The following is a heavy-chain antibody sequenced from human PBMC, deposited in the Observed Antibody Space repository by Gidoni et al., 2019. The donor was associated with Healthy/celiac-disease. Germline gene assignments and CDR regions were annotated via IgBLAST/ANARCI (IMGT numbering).Heavy chain of an antibody. CDR3: ARNPYYCSGGSCYSYNWFDP. V-gene: IGHV1-3*01. CDR2: INAGNGNT. Sequence: QVQLVQSGAEVKKPGASVKVSCKASGYTFTSYAMPWVRQAPGQRLEWMGWINAGNGNTKYSQKFQGRVTITRDTSASTAYMELSSLRSEDTAVYYCARNPYYCSGGSCYSYNWFDPWGQGTLVTVSS. CDR1: GYTFTSYA. J-gene: IGHJ5*02. D-gene: IGHD2-15*01.